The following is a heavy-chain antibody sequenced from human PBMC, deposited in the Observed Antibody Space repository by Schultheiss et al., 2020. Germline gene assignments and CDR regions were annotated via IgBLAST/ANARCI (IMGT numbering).Heavy chain of an antibody. CDR1: GYTFTSYD. CDR3: AADLSVGAIYFDY. CDR2: MNPNSGNT. J-gene: IGHJ4*02. V-gene: IGHV1-8*01. D-gene: IGHD1-26*01. Sequence: ASVKVSCKASGYTFTSYDINWVRQATGQGLEWMGWMNPNSGNTGYAQKFQGRVTMTRNTSISTAYMELSSLRSEDTAVYYCAADLSVGAIYFDYWGQGTLVTVSS.